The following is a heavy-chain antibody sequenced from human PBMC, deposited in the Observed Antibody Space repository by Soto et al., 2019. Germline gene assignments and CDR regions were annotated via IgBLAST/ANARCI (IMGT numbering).Heavy chain of an antibody. CDR1: GGTFSSYA. Sequence: SVKVSCKASGGTFSSYAISWVRQAPGQGLEWMGGINPIFGTPHYAQKYQGRVTITADTFTNTAYMELTRLTSDDTAVYFCAREGRHFVYWGPGILVTVS. CDR2: INPIFGTP. V-gene: IGHV1-69*06. J-gene: IGHJ4*02. CDR3: AREGRHFVY.